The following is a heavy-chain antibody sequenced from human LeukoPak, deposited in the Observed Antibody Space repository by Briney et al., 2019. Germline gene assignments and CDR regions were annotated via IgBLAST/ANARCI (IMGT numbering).Heavy chain of an antibody. D-gene: IGHD2-8*01. Sequence: ETLSLTCTVSGGSISSHFWSWIRQPPGKGLEWIGYIYHSGGTNYNPSLKSRVTMSVDTSKNQFSLKLSSVTAADTAVYYCARDEVGHCTNGVCYSGNWFDPWGQGTLVTVSS. CDR2: IYHSGGT. CDR3: ARDEVGHCTNGVCYSGNWFDP. V-gene: IGHV4-59*11. J-gene: IGHJ5*02. CDR1: GGSISSHF.